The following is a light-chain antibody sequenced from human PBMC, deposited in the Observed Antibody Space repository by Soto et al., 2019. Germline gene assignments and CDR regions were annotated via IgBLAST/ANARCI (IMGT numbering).Light chain of an antibody. Sequence: QSVLTQPPSVSAAPGQKVTISCSGSSSNIGNNYVSWYQQHPGKAPKLMIYEVSNWPSGVSNRFSGSKSGNTASLTISGLQAEDEADYYCSSYTNSNTQVFGGGTKLTVL. CDR1: SSNIGNNY. V-gene: IGLV2-14*01. J-gene: IGLJ3*02. CDR3: SSYTNSNTQV. CDR2: EVS.